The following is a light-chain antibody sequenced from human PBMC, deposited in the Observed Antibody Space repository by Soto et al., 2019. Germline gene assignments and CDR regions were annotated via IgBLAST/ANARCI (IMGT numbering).Light chain of an antibody. V-gene: IGLV1-40*01. CDR2: GNS. CDR3: QSYDSSLSGYVV. Sequence: QSVLTQPPSVSGAPGQRVTISCTGSSSNIGAGYDVHWYQQLPGTAPKLLIYGNSNRPSGVPDRFSGSKSGTSAFLAITGLQAEDEADYYCQSYDSSLSGYVVFGGGTQLTVL. CDR1: SSNIGAGYD. J-gene: IGLJ2*01.